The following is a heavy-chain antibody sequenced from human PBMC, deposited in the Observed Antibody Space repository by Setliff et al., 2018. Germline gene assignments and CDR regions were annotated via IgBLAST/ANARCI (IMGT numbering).Heavy chain of an antibody. Sequence: GASVKVSCKASGYTFTTHGLHWVRQAPGQRLEWMGWFNVGHGYTKYSQKFQGRVTMTSDTSASTAYMELSSLRSEDTAVYYCAKGKPMYSSSWYVNYWGQGTLVTVSS. V-gene: IGHV1-3*01. CDR3: AKGKPMYSSSWYVNY. CDR2: FNVGHGYT. D-gene: IGHD6-13*01. J-gene: IGHJ4*02. CDR1: GYTFTTHG.